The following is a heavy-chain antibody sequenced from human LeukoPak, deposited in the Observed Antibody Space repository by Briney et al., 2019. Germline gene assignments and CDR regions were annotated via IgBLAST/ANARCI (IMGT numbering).Heavy chain of an antibody. V-gene: IGHV4-59*01. J-gene: IGHJ4*02. Sequence: SETLSLTCTVSGGSISSYYWSWIRQPPGKGLEWIGYIYYSGSTNYNPSLKCRVTISVDTSKNQFSLKLSSVTAADTAVYYCARSPSSLDYWGQGTLVTVSS. CDR3: ARSPSSLDY. CDR1: GGSISSYY. D-gene: IGHD2-2*01. CDR2: IYYSGST.